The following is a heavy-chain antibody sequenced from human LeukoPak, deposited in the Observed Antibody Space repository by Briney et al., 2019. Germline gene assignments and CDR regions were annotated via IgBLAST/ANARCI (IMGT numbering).Heavy chain of an antibody. CDR2: IYSGGST. J-gene: IGHJ5*02. V-gene: IGHV3-53*01. CDR3: ARVYGSGSWFEYENNWFDP. Sequence: GGSLRLSCAASGFTVSSNYMSGVRQAPGKGLEWVSVIYSGGSTYYADSVKGRFTISRDNSKNTLYLQMNSLRAEDTAVYFCARVYGSGSWFEYENNWFDPWGQGTLVTVSS. CDR1: GFTVSSNY. D-gene: IGHD3-10*01.